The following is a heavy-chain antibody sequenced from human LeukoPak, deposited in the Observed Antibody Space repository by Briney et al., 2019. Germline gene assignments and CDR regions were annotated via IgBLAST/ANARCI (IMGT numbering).Heavy chain of an antibody. Sequence: PSETLSLTCTVSGGSISSHYWSWIRQPPGKGLEWIGYIYYSGSTNYNPSLKSRVTISVDTSKNQFSLKLSSVTAADTAVYYCARDLGDFSNWFDPWGQGTLVTVSS. CDR2: IYYSGST. V-gene: IGHV4-59*11. CDR3: ARDLGDFSNWFDP. CDR1: GGSISSHY. D-gene: IGHD3-3*01. J-gene: IGHJ5*02.